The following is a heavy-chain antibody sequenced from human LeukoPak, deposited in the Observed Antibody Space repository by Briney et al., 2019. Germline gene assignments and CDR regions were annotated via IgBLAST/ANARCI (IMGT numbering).Heavy chain of an antibody. J-gene: IGHJ4*02. CDR1: GFTFDDYG. CDR2: INWNGGST. Sequence: GSLRPSCAASGFTFDDYGMSWVRQAPGKGLEWVSGINWNGGSTGYADSVKGRFTISRDNAKNSLYLQMNSLRAEDTALYYCARGAEQQLVHPFDYWGQGTLVTVSS. D-gene: IGHD6-13*01. V-gene: IGHV3-20*04. CDR3: ARGAEQQLVHPFDY.